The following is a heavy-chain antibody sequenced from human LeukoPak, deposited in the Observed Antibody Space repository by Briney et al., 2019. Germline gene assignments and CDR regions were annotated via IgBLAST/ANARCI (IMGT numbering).Heavy chain of an antibody. J-gene: IGHJ3*02. D-gene: IGHD1-26*01. CDR2: ISGSGGST. CDR3: ARDQSATYSYDAFDI. Sequence: GGSLRLSCAASGFTFSSYAMTWVRQAPGKGLEWVSAISGSGGSTYYADSVKGRFTISRDNSKNTLYLQMNSLRAEDTAVYYCARDQSATYSYDAFDIWGQGTMVTVSS. CDR1: GFTFSSYA. V-gene: IGHV3-23*01.